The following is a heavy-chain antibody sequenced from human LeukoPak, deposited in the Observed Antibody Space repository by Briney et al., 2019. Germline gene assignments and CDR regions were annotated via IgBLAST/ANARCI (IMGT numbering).Heavy chain of an antibody. D-gene: IGHD3-10*01. CDR1: GFNFGSYS. Sequence: PGGSLRLSCAASGFNFGSYSMTWVRQAPGKGLEWVSSISSSSSYIYYADAVKGRFTISRDNAKNSLYLQMNSLRAEDTAVYYCASVSDGTLGEWGQGTLVTVSS. CDR2: ISSSSSYI. CDR3: ASVSDGTLGE. J-gene: IGHJ4*02. V-gene: IGHV3-21*01.